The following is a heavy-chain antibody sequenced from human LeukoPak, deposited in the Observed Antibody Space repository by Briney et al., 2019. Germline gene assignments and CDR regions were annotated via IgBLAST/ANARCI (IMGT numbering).Heavy chain of an antibody. CDR3: AKVIRSSGWYVDY. V-gene: IGHV3-23*01. CDR1: GFTFSSYA. Sequence: GGSLRLSCAASGFTFSSYAMHWVRQAPGKGLAWVSGLSASGNSAFYADSVKGRFTISRDNSKNTLYLQMHSLRAEDTAVYYCAKVIRSSGWYVDYWGQGTLVTVSS. CDR2: LSASGNSA. D-gene: IGHD6-19*01. J-gene: IGHJ4*02.